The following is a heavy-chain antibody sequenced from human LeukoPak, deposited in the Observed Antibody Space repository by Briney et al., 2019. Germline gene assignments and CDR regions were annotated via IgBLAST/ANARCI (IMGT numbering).Heavy chain of an antibody. CDR2: IYYSGIS. D-gene: IGHD3-22*01. CDR3: ARSDYYDYRPIDF. J-gene: IGHJ4*02. V-gene: IGHV4-39*01. CDR1: GDSISTSSYY. Sequence: SETLSLTCTVSGDSISTSSYYWGWIRQPPGKGLEWLGSIYYSGISHYNPSLKRRVTIYVDTSRNQFSLHLYSVTAADTAVFYCARSDYYDYRPIDFWGQGTLVTVSS.